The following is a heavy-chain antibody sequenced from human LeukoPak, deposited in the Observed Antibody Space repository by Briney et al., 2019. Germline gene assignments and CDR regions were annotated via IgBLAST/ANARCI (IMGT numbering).Heavy chain of an antibody. Sequence: PGGSLRLSCAASGFTFSSYGMSWVRRAPGRGLEWVSVISGSGGSTYYADSVKGRFTISRDNARNTLYLQMNSLRAEDMAVYWCAKGYCSDGSCSYYFDHWGLGTLVTVSS. CDR3: AKGYCSDGSCSYYFDH. J-gene: IGHJ4*02. V-gene: IGHV3-23*01. CDR1: GFTFSSYG. CDR2: ISGSGGST. D-gene: IGHD2-15*01.